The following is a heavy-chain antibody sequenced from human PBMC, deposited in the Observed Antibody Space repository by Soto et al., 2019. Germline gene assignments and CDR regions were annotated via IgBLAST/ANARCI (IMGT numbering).Heavy chain of an antibody. CDR1: GYIFASYG. V-gene: IGHV1-18*01. Sequence: ASVKVSCKASGYIFASYGISWVRQAPGQGLEWMGWISAYNGNTNYAQKLQGRVTMSTDTSTSTAYMELRSLRSDDTAVYYCGRSVGLSYGMDGWGQGITVTVAS. CDR3: GRSVGLSYGMDG. J-gene: IGHJ6*02. D-gene: IGHD1-26*01. CDR2: ISAYNGNT.